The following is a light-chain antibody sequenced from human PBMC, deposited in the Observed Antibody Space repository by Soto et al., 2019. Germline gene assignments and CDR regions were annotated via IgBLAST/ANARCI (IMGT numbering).Light chain of an antibody. CDR2: ASF. CDR1: QDIRSW. J-gene: IGKJ4*01. V-gene: IGKV1-12*01. Sequence: DIQMTQSPSSVSASVGDRVTITCRASQDIRSWLAWYQQKPGRAPKLLIYASFNKQSGVPSRFSGSESGTDFTLTISSLQPEDFATYYCQQGFSFPPTFGGGTKVE. CDR3: QQGFSFPPT.